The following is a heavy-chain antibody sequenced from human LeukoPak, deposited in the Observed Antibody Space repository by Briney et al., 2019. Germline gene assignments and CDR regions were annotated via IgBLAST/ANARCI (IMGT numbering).Heavy chain of an antibody. J-gene: IGHJ4*02. CDR2: IYYSGST. CDR1: GGSISSGDYY. V-gene: IGHV4-30-4*01. CDR3: AREYDSSAYFDY. D-gene: IGHD3-22*01. Sequence: PSETLSLTCTVSGGSISSGDYYWSWIRQPPGKGLEWIGYIYYSGSTYYNPSLKSRVTISVDTSKNQFSLKLSSVTAADTALYYRAREYDSSAYFDYWGQGTLVTVSS.